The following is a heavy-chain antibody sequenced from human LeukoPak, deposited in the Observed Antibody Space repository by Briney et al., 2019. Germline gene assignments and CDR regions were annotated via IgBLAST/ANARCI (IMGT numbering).Heavy chain of an antibody. J-gene: IGHJ3*02. D-gene: IGHD4-23*01. CDR1: GGSISSGGYY. Sequence: PSETLSLTCTVSGGSISSGGYYWSWIRQPPGKGLEWIGYIYHSGSTYYNPSLKSRVTISVDRSKNQFSLKLSSVTAADTAVYYCARFTPDYGGNSEAFDIWGQGTMVTVSS. CDR3: ARFTPDYGGNSEAFDI. V-gene: IGHV4-30-2*01. CDR2: IYHSGST.